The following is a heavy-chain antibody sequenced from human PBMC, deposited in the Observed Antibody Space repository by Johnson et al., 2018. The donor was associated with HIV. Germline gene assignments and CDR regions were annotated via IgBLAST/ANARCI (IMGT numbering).Heavy chain of an antibody. CDR1: GFTFSSYP. V-gene: IGHV3-30-3*02. CDR2: ISYDANNK. Sequence: QVQLVESGGGVVQPEKSLRLSCAASGFTFSSYPMHWVRQAPGRGLEWVAFISYDANNKYYADSVKGRFTISRDNSKNTLYLQMNSLRAEDTAVDYCAKSDVVVIPEGAFDIWGQGTMVTVSS. CDR3: AKSDVVVIPEGAFDI. J-gene: IGHJ3*02. D-gene: IGHD2-21*01.